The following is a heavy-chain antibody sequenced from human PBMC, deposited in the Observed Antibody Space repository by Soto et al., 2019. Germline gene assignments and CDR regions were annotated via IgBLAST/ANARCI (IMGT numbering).Heavy chain of an antibody. J-gene: IGHJ4*02. D-gene: IGHD3-10*01. V-gene: IGHV4-4*02. Sequence: QVQLQESCPGLVKPSGTLSLTCAVSGGSISSSNWWSWVRQPPGKGLEWIGEIYHSGSTNYNPSPKSRVTIAGDKSKNQFSLKLSSVTAADTAVYYCVRYYYGSGSHDYWGQGTLVTVSS. CDR2: IYHSGST. CDR1: GGSISSSNW. CDR3: VRYYYGSGSHDY.